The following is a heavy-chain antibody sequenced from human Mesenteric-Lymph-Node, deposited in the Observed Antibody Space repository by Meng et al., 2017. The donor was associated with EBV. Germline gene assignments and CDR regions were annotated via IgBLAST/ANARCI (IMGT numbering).Heavy chain of an antibody. Sequence: QVQRQVWGAGLFEPSETLLLTCAISGEAFSGYYWTWVRQSPGKGLQWIGDIYHSGTTNYNPSLKSRLTISVDKSNNHFSLKLTSVTAADTAVYYCARARGYCSGGACSFWFDPWGQGTLVTVSS. CDR2: IYHSGTT. D-gene: IGHD2-15*01. V-gene: IGHV4-34*01. J-gene: IGHJ5*02. CDR3: ARARGYCSGGACSFWFDP. CDR1: GEAFSGYY.